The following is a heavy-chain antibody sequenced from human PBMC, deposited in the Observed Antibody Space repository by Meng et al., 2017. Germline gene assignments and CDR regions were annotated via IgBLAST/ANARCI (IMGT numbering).Heavy chain of an antibody. J-gene: IGHJ4*02. D-gene: IGHD3-22*01. CDR3: ARDSGAAFDSSGLYYFDY. Sequence: GESLKISCAASGFTFSSYAMSWVRQAPGKGLEWVSAISGSGGSTYYADSVKGRFTISRDNAKNSLYLQMNSLRAEDTAVYYCARDSGAAFDSSGLYYFDYWGQGTLVTVAS. CDR1: GFTFSSYA. CDR2: ISGSGGST. V-gene: IGHV3-23*01.